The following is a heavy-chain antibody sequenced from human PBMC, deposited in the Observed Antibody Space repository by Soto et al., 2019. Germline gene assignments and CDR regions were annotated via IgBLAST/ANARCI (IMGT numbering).Heavy chain of an antibody. J-gene: IGHJ5*02. Sequence: GGSLRLSCAASGFTFSSYGMHWVRQAPGKGLEWVAVISYDGSNKYYADSVKGRFTISRDNSKNTLYLQMNSLRAEDTAVYYCAKDPSIAAAGAFDPWGQGTLVTVSS. V-gene: IGHV3-30*18. CDR3: AKDPSIAAAGAFDP. CDR1: GFTFSSYG. D-gene: IGHD6-13*01. CDR2: ISYDGSNK.